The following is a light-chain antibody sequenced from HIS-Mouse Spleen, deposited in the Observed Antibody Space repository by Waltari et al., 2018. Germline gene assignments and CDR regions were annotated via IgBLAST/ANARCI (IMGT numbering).Light chain of an antibody. CDR1: QSVSSN. CDR3: QQYNNWPTWT. Sequence: EIVMTQSPATLSVSPGERATLSFRASQSVSSNLAWYQQKPGQAPRLLIYGASTRATGIPARVSGSGSGTEFTLTISSMQSEDFAVYYCQQYNNWPTWTFGQGTKVEIK. V-gene: IGKV3-15*01. CDR2: GAS. J-gene: IGKJ1*01.